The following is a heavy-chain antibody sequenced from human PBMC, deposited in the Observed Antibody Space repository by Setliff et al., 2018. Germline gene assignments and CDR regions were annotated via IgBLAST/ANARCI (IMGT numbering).Heavy chain of an antibody. CDR2: ISSDSGSI. Sequence: GGSLRLSCAASGLTFSSDAMTWVRQTPGKGLEWVSVISSDSGSIYYADSVKGRFTISRDNAKNSLFLVMNSLRAEDTGVYYCARDGVYYGMDVWGQGTTVTVSS. CDR1: GLTFSSDA. J-gene: IGHJ6*02. CDR3: ARDGVYYGMDV. V-gene: IGHV3-23*03.